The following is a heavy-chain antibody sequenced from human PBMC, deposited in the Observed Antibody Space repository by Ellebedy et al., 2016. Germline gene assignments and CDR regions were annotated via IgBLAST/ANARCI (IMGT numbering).Heavy chain of an antibody. J-gene: IGHJ4*02. CDR2: ISGDGDTT. CDR1: GFTFRNFF. Sequence: GGSLRLXXVASGFTFRNFFMSWVRQAPGGGLEWISTISGDGDTTFSADSVKGRFTISRDNSRNTLYLQMDSLRAADTAVYYCYYGHYSGSWGQGTLVTVFS. D-gene: IGHD4-17*01. CDR3: YYGHYSGS. V-gene: IGHV3-23*01.